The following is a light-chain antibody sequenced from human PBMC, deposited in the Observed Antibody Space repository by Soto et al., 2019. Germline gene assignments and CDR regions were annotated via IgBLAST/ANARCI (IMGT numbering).Light chain of an antibody. CDR3: QLLNDSPPIT. CDR2: AAY. CDR1: QEIDKY. Sequence: DIQMTQSPSSLSASLGDTVTITCRASQEIDKYLPWYQHAQEKGQKFMIYAAYTLKIGVPNRFSGSGSGTEFSLTISSLQPEDFATYYCQLLNDSPPITFGQGTRLEI. V-gene: IGKV1-9*01. J-gene: IGKJ5*01.